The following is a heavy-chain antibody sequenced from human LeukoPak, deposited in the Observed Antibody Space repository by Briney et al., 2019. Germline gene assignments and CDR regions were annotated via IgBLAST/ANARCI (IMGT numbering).Heavy chain of an antibody. Sequence: GESLKISCKGSGYSFTSYWVGWVRQMPGKGLEWMGIIYPGDSDTRYSPSFQGQVTISADKSISTAYLQWSSLKASDTAMYYCARSEMWFGELGDYWGQGTLVTVSS. V-gene: IGHV5-51*01. CDR1: GYSFTSYW. CDR3: ARSEMWFGELGDY. D-gene: IGHD3-10*01. CDR2: IYPGDSDT. J-gene: IGHJ4*02.